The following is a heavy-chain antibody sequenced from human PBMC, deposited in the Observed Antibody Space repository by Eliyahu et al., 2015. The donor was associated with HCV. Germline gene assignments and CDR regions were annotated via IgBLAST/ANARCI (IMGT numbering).Heavy chain of an antibody. J-gene: IGHJ5*02. CDR3: ARDHAGAAAGTDWFDP. D-gene: IGHD6-13*01. CDR2: IYSGGST. V-gene: IGHV3-53*01. Sequence: EVQLVESGGGLIQPGGSLRLSCAASGFTVSSNYMSWVRQAPGKGLEWVSVIYSGGSTYYADSVKGRFTISRDNSKNTLYLQMNSLRAEDTAVYYCARDHAGAAAGTDWFDPWGQGTLVTVSS. CDR1: GFTVSSNY.